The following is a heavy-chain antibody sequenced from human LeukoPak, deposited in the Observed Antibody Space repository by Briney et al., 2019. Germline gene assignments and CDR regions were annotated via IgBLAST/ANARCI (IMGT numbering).Heavy chain of an antibody. V-gene: IGHV4-39*01. CDR2: TYYSGST. D-gene: IGHD3-3*01. CDR3: ARPRGGLWSGYDY. CDR1: GGSISRSSYY. Sequence: SETLSLTCSVSGGSISRSSYYWTWIRQSPGRGLEWIGNTYYSGSTLYNPSLKSRVTISVDTSKNQFSLRLTSVTAADTAVYYCARPRGGLWSGYDYWGQGVLVTASP. J-gene: IGHJ4*02.